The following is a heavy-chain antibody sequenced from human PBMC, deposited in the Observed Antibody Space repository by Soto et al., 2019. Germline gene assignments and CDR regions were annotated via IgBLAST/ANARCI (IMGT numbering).Heavy chain of an antibody. CDR2: FDPEDGET. V-gene: IGHV1-24*01. Sequence: ASVKVSCKVSGYTLTELSMHWVRQAPGKGLEWMGGFDPEDGETIYAQKFQGRVTMTEDTSTDTAYMELSSLRSEDTAVYYCATLYCSSTSCYNGIYDAFDIWGQGTMVTVSS. J-gene: IGHJ3*02. D-gene: IGHD2-2*02. CDR3: ATLYCSSTSCYNGIYDAFDI. CDR1: GYTLTELS.